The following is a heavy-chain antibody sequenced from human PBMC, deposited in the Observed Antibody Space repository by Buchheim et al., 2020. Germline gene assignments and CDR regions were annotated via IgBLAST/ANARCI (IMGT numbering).Heavy chain of an antibody. CDR2: ISYDGSNK. Sequence: QVQLVESGGGVVQPGRSLRLSCAASGFTFSSYAMHWVRQAPGKGLEWVAVISYDGSNKYYADSVKGRFTISRDNSKNTLYLQMNSLRAEDTAVYYCARDRGLGGYSYGSDYWGQGTL. CDR1: GFTFSSYA. D-gene: IGHD5-18*01. V-gene: IGHV3-30-3*01. J-gene: IGHJ4*02. CDR3: ARDRGLGGYSYGSDY.